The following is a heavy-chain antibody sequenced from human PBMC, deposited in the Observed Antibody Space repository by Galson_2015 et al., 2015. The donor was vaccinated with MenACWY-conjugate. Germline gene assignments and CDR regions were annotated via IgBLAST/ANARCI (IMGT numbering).Heavy chain of an antibody. D-gene: IGHD6-19*01. CDR2: ISSTSGTI. CDR1: GFTFSTYS. J-gene: IGHJ6*02. Sequence: SLRLSCAASGFTFSTYSMNWVRQAPGKGLEWISYISSTSGTIYYADSVKGRFTISRDNAKNSLYLQMNSLRDEDTAVYYCARNIEQWVASMDVWDQGTTVTVSS. V-gene: IGHV3-48*02. CDR3: ARNIEQWVASMDV.